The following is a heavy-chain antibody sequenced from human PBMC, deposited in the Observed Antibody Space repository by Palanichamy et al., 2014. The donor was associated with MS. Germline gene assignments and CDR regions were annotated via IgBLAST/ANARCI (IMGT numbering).Heavy chain of an antibody. Sequence: QVQVVQSGAEVKKPGASVKVSCKASGYTFTSYDMHWVRQAPGQRLEWMGWINPDTGNTKYSQTFQGRVTITRDTSASTGYMELSSLRSEDTAIYYCARTNGYFDYWGQGTLVTVSS. CDR3: ARTNGYFDY. D-gene: IGHD2-8*01. V-gene: IGHV1-3*01. CDR1: GYTFTSYD. J-gene: IGHJ4*02. CDR2: INPDTGNT.